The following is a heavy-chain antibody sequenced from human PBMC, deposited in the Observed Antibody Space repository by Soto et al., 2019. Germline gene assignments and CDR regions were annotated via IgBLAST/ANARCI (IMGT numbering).Heavy chain of an antibody. D-gene: IGHD2-15*01. V-gene: IGHV5-51*01. CDR1: GGSFTSYW. Sequence: GESLKISCKGSGGSFTSYWIGWVRQMPGKGLEWMGSIYPRDSDTRYRPAFPGQATISADKSISTAYLQCSSLKASDSAVYYCASRRMTSDAFDIWGQGTMVTVSS. CDR3: ASRRMTSDAFDI. CDR2: IYPRDSDT. J-gene: IGHJ3*02.